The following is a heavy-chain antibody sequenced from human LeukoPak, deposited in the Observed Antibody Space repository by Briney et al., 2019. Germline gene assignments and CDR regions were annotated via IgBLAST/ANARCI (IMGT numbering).Heavy chain of an antibody. V-gene: IGHV4-30-2*01. J-gene: IGHJ4*02. D-gene: IGHD3-16*01. CDR3: ARAGGADRYYFDY. Sequence: PSETLSLTCTVSGGSISSGGYYWSWIRQPPGKGLEWIGYIYHSGSTYYNPSLKSRVTISVDRSKNQFSLKLSSVTAADTAVYYCARAGGADRYYFDYWGQGTLGTVSS. CDR1: GGSISSGGYY. CDR2: IYHSGST.